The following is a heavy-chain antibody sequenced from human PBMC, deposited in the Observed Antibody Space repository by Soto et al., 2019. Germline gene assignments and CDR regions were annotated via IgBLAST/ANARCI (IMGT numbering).Heavy chain of an antibody. D-gene: IGHD3-3*01. Sequence: VGSLRLSCAASGFTFSSYAMHWVRQAPGKGLEWVAVISYDGSNKYYADSVKGRFTISRDNSKNTLYLQMNSLRAEDTAVYYCARGDPRQRFLEWSDSKGKFDYWGQGTLLTVSS. CDR3: ARGDPRQRFLEWSDSKGKFDY. V-gene: IGHV3-30-3*01. J-gene: IGHJ4*02. CDR2: ISYDGSNK. CDR1: GFTFSSYA.